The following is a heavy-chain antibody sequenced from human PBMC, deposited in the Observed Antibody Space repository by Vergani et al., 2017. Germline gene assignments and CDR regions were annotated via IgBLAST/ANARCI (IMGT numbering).Heavy chain of an antibody. J-gene: IGHJ6*03. CDR1: GFSLNTRGVS. CDR2: IYWNDDQ. Sequence: QITLKESGPTLVKPTQTLTLTCTFSGFSLNTRGVSVAWIRQPPGKALDWLAHIYWNDDQHYSPSLNNRVTITKDTSKNQVVLTMTNMDYVDTGTYYCVYRKTECGTTGCFYPFYYYDYMDVWGKGTTVTVSS. D-gene: IGHD1-7*01. CDR3: VYRKTECGTTGCFYPFYYYDYMDV. V-gene: IGHV2-5*04.